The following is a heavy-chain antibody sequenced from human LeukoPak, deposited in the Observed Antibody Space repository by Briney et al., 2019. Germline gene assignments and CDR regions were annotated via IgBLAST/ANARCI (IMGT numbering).Heavy chain of an antibody. CDR2: IIPILGIA. J-gene: IGHJ3*02. V-gene: IGHV1-69*02. D-gene: IGHD5-24*01. CDR3: ALEGMATLDAFDI. Sequence: SVKVSCKASGGTFSSYTISWVRQAPGQGLEWMGRIIPILGIANYAQKFQGRVTITADKSTSTAYMELSSLRSEDTAVYYCALEGMATLDAFDIWGQGTMVTVSS. CDR1: GGTFSSYT.